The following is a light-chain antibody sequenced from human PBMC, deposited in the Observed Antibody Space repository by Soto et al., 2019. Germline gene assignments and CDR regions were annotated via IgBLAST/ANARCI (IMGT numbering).Light chain of an antibody. V-gene: IGLV1-44*01. CDR2: SHN. J-gene: IGLJ2*01. CDR1: NSNVGDNT. Sequence: QSVLTQPPSASGTPGQKVTISCSGSNSNVGDNTVNWYQQLPGAAPKLLIYSHNQRPSGVPDRFSGSKSGTSASLAFSGLQSEDEADYYCAAWDDSLNGPVFGGGTKLTVL. CDR3: AAWDDSLNGPV.